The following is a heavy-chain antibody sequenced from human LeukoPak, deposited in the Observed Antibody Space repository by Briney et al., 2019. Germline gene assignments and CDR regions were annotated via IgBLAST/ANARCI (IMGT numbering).Heavy chain of an antibody. J-gene: IGHJ4*02. CDR1: GYTFTSYD. V-gene: IGHV1-8*01. Sequence: ASVKVSCKASGYTFTSYDINWVRQATGQGLVWMGWMNPNSRNTGFAQKFQGRVTLTMNTSISTAYMELSSLRSEDTAVYCCARAAYNILTSYYTIGFDYWGQGTLVTVSS. CDR2: MNPNSRNT. CDR3: ARAAYNILTSYYTIGFDY. D-gene: IGHD3-9*01.